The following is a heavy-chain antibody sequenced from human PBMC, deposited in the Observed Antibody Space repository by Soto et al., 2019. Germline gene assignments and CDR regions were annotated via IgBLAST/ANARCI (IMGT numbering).Heavy chain of an antibody. CDR2: ISSSSSYI. CDR1: GFTFSSYS. V-gene: IGHV3-21*01. Sequence: EVQLVESGGGLVKPGGSLRLSCAASGFTFSSYSMNWVRQAPGKGLEWVSSISSSSSYIYYADSVKGRFTISRDNAKNSLYLQMNSLRAEDTAVYYCARDSRSVTMIVPHFDYWGQGTLVTVSS. J-gene: IGHJ4*02. CDR3: ARDSRSVTMIVPHFDY. D-gene: IGHD3-22*01.